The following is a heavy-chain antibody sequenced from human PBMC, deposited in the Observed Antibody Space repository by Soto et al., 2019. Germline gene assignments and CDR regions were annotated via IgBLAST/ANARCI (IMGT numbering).Heavy chain of an antibody. CDR2: INPSGGST. J-gene: IGHJ5*02. CDR3: ARDKNDFWSGYLPHNWFDP. CDR1: GYTFTSYY. Sequence: GASVKVSCKASGYTFTSYYMHWVRQAPGQGLEWMGIINPSGGSTSYAQKFQGRVTMTRDTSTSTVYMELSSLRSEDTAVYYCARDKNDFWSGYLPHNWFDPWGQGTLVTVS. V-gene: IGHV1-46*03. D-gene: IGHD3-3*01.